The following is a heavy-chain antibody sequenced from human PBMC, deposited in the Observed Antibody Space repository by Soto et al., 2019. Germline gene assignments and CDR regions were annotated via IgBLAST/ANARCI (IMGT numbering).Heavy chain of an antibody. CDR3: VGSLMSRAMESFDY. Sequence: HVQLQESGPGLVKPSEPLSLTCSVSAGSISRYYWGWVRQSPGEGLEWIAHISYTVDASYNPSLKSRVTIPLDTSKNQIALSLMSVTAADTAVYYCVGSLMSRAMESFDYWGQGTLVTVTS. J-gene: IGHJ4*02. V-gene: IGHV4-59*01. CDR2: ISYTVDA. D-gene: IGHD5-18*01. CDR1: AGSISRYY.